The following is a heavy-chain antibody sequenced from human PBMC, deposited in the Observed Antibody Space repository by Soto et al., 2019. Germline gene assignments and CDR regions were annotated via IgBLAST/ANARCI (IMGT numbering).Heavy chain of an antibody. V-gene: IGHV4-4*07. Sequence: QVQLQESGPGLVKPSETLSLTCTVSGGSISTYYWSWIRQPAGKGLEWIGRIYANGNTDYKPSLKRRVTVSVDTSKNQFSLKLSSVTAADTSVYYCARGAGPPWFDPWGQGTLVTVSS. CDR3: ARGAGPPWFDP. J-gene: IGHJ5*02. CDR1: GGSISTYY. CDR2: IYANGNT.